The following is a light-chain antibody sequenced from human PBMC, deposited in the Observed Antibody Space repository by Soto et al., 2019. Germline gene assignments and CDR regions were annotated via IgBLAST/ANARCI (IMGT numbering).Light chain of an antibody. CDR2: SDT. J-gene: IGLJ2*01. CDR1: SSNIGSND. Sequence: QSVLTQPPSASATPGQRVTLSCSGSSSNIGSNDVNWYQQLPGTAPKLLIYSDTQRPSGVPDRFSGSKSGTSASLAISGLQSEDEADYSCATWDNTLNGPVFGGGTKLTVL. V-gene: IGLV1-44*01. CDR3: ATWDNTLNGPV.